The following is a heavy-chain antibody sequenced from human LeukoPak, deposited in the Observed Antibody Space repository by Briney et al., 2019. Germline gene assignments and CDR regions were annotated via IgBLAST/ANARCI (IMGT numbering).Heavy chain of an antibody. V-gene: IGHV1-46*04. CDR2: IKPSGGDT. CDR3: ARVRDGCNDAYDI. D-gene: IGHD5-24*01. Sequence: GASVKVSCKTSGYTFTDYNLHWVRQAPGQRLEWMGIIKPSGGDTSYAQTLQGRVFMTRDTSTSTVYMELSSLKSADTAVYYCARVRDGCNDAYDIWGQGTMVTVSS. CDR1: GYTFTDYN. J-gene: IGHJ3*02.